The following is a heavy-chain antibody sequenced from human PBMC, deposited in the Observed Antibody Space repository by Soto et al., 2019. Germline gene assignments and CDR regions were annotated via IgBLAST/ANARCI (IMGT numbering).Heavy chain of an antibody. Sequence: ASVKVSCKASGYTFTSYAMHWVRQAPGQRLEWMGWINAGNGNTKYSQKFQGRVTITRDTSASTAYMELSSLRSEDTAAYYCARVYCSSTSCYPRVYYFDYWGQGTLVTVSS. CDR2: INAGNGNT. J-gene: IGHJ4*02. CDR3: ARVYCSSTSCYPRVYYFDY. V-gene: IGHV1-3*01. CDR1: GYTFTSYA. D-gene: IGHD2-2*01.